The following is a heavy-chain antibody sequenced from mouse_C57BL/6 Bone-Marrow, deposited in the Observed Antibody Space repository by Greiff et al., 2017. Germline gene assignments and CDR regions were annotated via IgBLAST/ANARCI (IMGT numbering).Heavy chain of an antibody. D-gene: IGHD2-2*01. CDR3: EKALWLRGGFDY. Sequence: EVKLVESGGGLVQPGASLRLSCAASGFTFTDYYMSWVRQPPGKAPEWLALIRNKANGYTTEYTASVKGRFTISRDNSQNSLYLQMNTLRAEDSATNDCEKALWLRGGFDYWGQGTTLTVSS. CDR1: GFTFTDYY. V-gene: IGHV7-4*01. CDR2: IRNKANGYTT. J-gene: IGHJ2*01.